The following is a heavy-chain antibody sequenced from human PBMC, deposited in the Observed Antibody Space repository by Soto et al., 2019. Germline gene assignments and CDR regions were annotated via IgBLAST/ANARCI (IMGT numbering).Heavy chain of an antibody. Sequence: ASVKVCCKASGYTFTSYGISWVRHAPGQGLEWMGWISAYNGNTNYAQKLQGRVTMTTDTSTSTAYMELRSLRSDEKAVYYCARDRSSSSYYYYGMDVWGQGTTVTVSS. CDR1: GYTFTSYG. CDR3: ARDRSSSSYYYYGMDV. D-gene: IGHD6-6*01. J-gene: IGHJ6*02. V-gene: IGHV1-18*01. CDR2: ISAYNGNT.